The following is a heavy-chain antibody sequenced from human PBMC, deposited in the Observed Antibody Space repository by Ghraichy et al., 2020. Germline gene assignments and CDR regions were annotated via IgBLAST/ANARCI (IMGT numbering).Heavy chain of an antibody. CDR3: ASGVGVNWHFYFDL. CDR2: MNPNSGNT. Sequence: ASVKVSCKASGYTFTSYDINWVRQATGQGLEWMGWMNPNSGNTGYAQKLQGRVTMTRNTSISTAYVELSSLRSEDTAVYYCASGVGVNWHFYFDLWGRGTLVTVSS. CDR1: GYTFTSYD. V-gene: IGHV1-8*02. D-gene: IGHD1-7*01. J-gene: IGHJ2*01.